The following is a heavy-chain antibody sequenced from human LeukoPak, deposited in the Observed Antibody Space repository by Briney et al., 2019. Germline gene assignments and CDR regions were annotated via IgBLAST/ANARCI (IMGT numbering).Heavy chain of an antibody. CDR3: ARDRPTGASRVFLVQ. CDR1: GFTFSSFA. J-gene: IGHJ4*02. D-gene: IGHD3-3*01. V-gene: IGHV3-21*01. Sequence: GGSLRLSCAASGFTFSSFAMTWGRQAPGKGLERVSSMSSGGTYIYYPDSVRSRFTISRDNAKNSLYLLMNNLRAEDTGVYYCARDRPTGASRVFLVQWGQGTLVTVSS. CDR2: MSSGGTYI.